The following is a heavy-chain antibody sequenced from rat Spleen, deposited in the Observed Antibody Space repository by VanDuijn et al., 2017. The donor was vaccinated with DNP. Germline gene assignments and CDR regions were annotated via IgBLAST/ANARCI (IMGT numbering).Heavy chain of an antibody. Sequence: EVQLVQSGGGLVQPGRSLKLSCAASGFTFGDYYMSWVRQAPTMGLEWVASINPDGGTTYYRDSVKGRFTISRDNAESSLYLQMDSLRSGDTATYYCALWLPDAPFAYWGQGTLVPVSS. CDR3: ALWLPDAPFAY. D-gene: IGHD3-1*01. V-gene: IGHV5-20*01. J-gene: IGHJ3*01. CDR1: GFTFGDYY. CDR2: INPDGGTT.